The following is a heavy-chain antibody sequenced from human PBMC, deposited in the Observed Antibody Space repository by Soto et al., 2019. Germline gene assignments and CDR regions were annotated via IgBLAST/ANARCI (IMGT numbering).Heavy chain of an antibody. CDR2: IYWDDDK. V-gene: IGHV2-5*02. J-gene: IGHJ4*02. Sequence: QITLKESGPTLVKPTQTLTLTCTFSGFSLSTSGVGVGWIRQPPGKALEWLALIYWDDDKRYSPSLKSRLTITKDTSKNQVVLTMTNMDPVDTATYYCALTTGPRSHSALDYWGQGTLVTVSS. CDR3: ALTTGPRSHSALDY. D-gene: IGHD2-15*01. CDR1: GFSLSTSGVG.